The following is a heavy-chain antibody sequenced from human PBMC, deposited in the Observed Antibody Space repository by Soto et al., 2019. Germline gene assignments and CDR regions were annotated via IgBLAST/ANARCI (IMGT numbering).Heavy chain of an antibody. D-gene: IGHD1-1*01. V-gene: IGHV4-39*02. CDR3: ARDQLEGNWFDP. CDR2: IYYSGST. CDR1: GGSISSSSYY. J-gene: IGHJ5*02. Sequence: SETLSLTCTVSGGSISSSSYYWGWIRQPPGKGLEWIGSIYYSGSTYYNPSLKSRVTISVDTSKNQFSLKLSSVTAADTAVYYCARDQLEGNWFDPWGQRTLVTVSS.